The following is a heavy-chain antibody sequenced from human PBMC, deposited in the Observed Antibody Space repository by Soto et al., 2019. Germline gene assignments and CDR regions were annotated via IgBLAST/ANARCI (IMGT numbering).Heavy chain of an antibody. J-gene: IGHJ5*02. CDR1: GGSISSGGYS. D-gene: IGHD5-18*01. Sequence: KPSETLSLTCAVSGGSISSGGYSWSWIRQPPGKGLEWIGYIYHSGSTYYNPSLKSRVTISVDRSKNQFSLKLSSVTAADTAVYYCAKLARGYSYAGNWFDPWGQGTLVTVSS. V-gene: IGHV4-30-2*01. CDR2: IYHSGST. CDR3: AKLARGYSYAGNWFDP.